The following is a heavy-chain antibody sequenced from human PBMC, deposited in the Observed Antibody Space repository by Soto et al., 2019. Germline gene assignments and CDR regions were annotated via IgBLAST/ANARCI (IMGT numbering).Heavy chain of an antibody. CDR1: GFTFTSYG. Sequence: QVQLVESGGGVVQPGRSLRLSCAASGFTFTSYGMHWVRQAPGKGLEWVAVISYDGSNKYYADSAKGRFTISRDNSKNTLYLQMNSLRAEDTAVYYCANALRFLGLIGIWGQGTMVTVSS. CDR3: ANALRFLGLIGI. D-gene: IGHD3-3*01. CDR2: ISYDGSNK. J-gene: IGHJ3*02. V-gene: IGHV3-30*18.